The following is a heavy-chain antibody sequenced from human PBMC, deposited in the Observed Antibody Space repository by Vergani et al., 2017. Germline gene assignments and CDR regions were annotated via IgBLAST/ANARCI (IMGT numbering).Heavy chain of an antibody. V-gene: IGHV3-30*03. Sequence: QVQLVESGGGVVQPGRSLRLSCAASGFTFSSYGMHWVRQAPGKGLEWVAVISYDGSNKYYADSVKGRFTISRDNSKNTLYLQMNSLRAEDTAVYYCARARFLGPQELVYWGQGTLVTVSS. J-gene: IGHJ4*02. CDR1: GFTFSSYG. CDR3: ARARFLGPQELVY. CDR2: ISYDGSNK. D-gene: IGHD3-10*01.